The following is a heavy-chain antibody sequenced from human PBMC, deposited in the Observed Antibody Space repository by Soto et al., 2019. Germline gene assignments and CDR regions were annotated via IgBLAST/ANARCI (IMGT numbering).Heavy chain of an antibody. Sequence: ASVKVSCKASGYTFTSYYMHWVRQAPRQGLEWMGIINPSGGSTSYAQKFQGRVTMTRDTSTSTVYMELSSLRSEDTAVYYCARVSVDTAMVTWGSVAFDYWGQGTLVTVSS. J-gene: IGHJ4*02. V-gene: IGHV1-46*01. CDR1: GYTFTSYY. CDR2: INPSGGST. D-gene: IGHD5-18*01. CDR3: ARVSVDTAMVTWGSVAFDY.